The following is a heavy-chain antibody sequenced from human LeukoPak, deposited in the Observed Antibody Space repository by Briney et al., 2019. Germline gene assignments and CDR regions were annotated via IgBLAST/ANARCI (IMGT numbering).Heavy chain of an antibody. D-gene: IGHD6-13*01. CDR2: ISYDGSNK. V-gene: IGHV3-30*18. CDR1: GFTFSSYG. J-gene: IGHJ4*02. Sequence: GGSLRLSCAASGFTFSSYGMHWVRQAPGKGLEWVAVISYDGSNKYYADSVKGRFTISRDNSKNTLYLQMNSLRAEDTAVYYCAKDRSSSWSFDYWGQGTLVTVSS. CDR3: AKDRSSSWSFDY.